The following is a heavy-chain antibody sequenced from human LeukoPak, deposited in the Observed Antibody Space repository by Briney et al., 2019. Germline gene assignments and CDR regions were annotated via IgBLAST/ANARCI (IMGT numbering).Heavy chain of an antibody. V-gene: IGHV4-31*03. CDR2: IYYSGST. CDR3: ARGEITMVRGVIHYGMDV. D-gene: IGHD3-10*01. J-gene: IGHJ6*04. Sequence: SSETLSLTCTVSGGSISSGGYHWSWIRQHPGKGLEWIGYIYYSGSTYYNPSLKSRVTISVDTSKNQFSLKLSSVTAADTAVYYCARGEITMVRGVIHYGMDVWGKGTTVTVSS. CDR1: GGSISSGGYH.